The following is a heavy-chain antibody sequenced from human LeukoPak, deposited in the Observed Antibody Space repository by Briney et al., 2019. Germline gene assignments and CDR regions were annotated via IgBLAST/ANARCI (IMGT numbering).Heavy chain of an antibody. D-gene: IGHD3-3*01. CDR3: ARGYDFWSGYYVLN. Sequence: GGSLRLSCAASGFTFSDCALHWVRQAPGKGLEWVAVISYNGTNKYYADSVKGRFTISRDNAKNSLYLQMNSLRAEDTAVYYCARGYDFWSGYYVLNWGQGTLVTVSS. CDR1: GFTFSDCA. J-gene: IGHJ4*02. V-gene: IGHV3-30-3*01. CDR2: ISYNGTNK.